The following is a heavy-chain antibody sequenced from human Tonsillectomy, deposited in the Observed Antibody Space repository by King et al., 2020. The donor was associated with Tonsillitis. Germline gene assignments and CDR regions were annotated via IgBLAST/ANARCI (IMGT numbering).Heavy chain of an antibody. CDR1: RFTFSDYY. V-gene: IGHV3-11*01. D-gene: IGHD1-26*01. J-gene: IGHJ6*02. Sequence: VQLVESGGGVVKPGGSLRLSCAASRFTFSDYYMSWIRQAPGKGLEWVSYISSSGSTIYYADSVKGRFTISRDNAKNSLYLQMNSLRAEDTAVYYCARDANIVGEPYYGMDVWGQGTTVSVSS. CDR2: ISSSGSTI. CDR3: ARDANIVGEPYYGMDV.